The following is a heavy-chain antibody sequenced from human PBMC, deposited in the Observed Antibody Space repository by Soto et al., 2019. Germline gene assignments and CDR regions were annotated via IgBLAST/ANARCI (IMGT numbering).Heavy chain of an antibody. CDR3: ARDSMYSSGWYYWYFDL. CDR2: IIPILGIA. J-gene: IGHJ2*01. CDR1: GGTFSSYT. D-gene: IGHD6-19*01. Sequence: QVQLVQSGAEVKKPGSSVKVSCKASGGTFSSYTISWVRQAPGQGLEWMGRIIPILGIANYAQKFQGRVTITADKSTRTAYMELSSLRSEDTAVYYCARDSMYSSGWYYWYFDLWGRGTLVTVSS. V-gene: IGHV1-69*08.